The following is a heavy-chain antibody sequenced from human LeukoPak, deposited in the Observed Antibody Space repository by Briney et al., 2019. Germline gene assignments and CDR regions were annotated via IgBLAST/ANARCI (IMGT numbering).Heavy chain of an antibody. CDR2: INHSGST. CDR1: GGSFSGYY. V-gene: IGHV4-34*01. Sequence: SETLSLTCAVYGGSFSGYYWSWIRQPPGKGLEWIGEINHSGSTNYNPSLKSRVTISVDTSKNRFSLKLSSVTAADTAVYYCARGVAQTDIGRPPFDYWGQGTLVTVSS. D-gene: IGHD5-12*01. CDR3: ARGVAQTDIGRPPFDY. J-gene: IGHJ4*02.